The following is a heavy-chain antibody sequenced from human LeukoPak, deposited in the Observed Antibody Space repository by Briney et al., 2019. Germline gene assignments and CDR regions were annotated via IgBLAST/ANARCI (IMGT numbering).Heavy chain of an antibody. CDR1: GDSISSYY. J-gene: IGHJ5*02. Sequence: SETLSLTCTVSGDSISSYYWSWIRQPPGKGLEWIGYVYYSGSTNYNPSLKSRVTISVDTSKNQFSLKLSSVTAADTAVYYCARGGNCSGGSCYSDRGWFDPWGQETLVTVSS. V-gene: IGHV4-59*01. D-gene: IGHD2-15*01. CDR2: VYYSGST. CDR3: ARGGNCSGGSCYSDRGWFDP.